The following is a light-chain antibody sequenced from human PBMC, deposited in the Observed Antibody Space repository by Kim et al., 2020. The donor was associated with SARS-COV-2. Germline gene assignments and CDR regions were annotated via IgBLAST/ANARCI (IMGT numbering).Light chain of an antibody. CDR1: SGSIDDNY. Sequence: NFMLTQPHSVSESPGKTVTISCIRSSGSIDDNYVQWYQQRPGGVPTTVIYEDDRRPSGVSDRFSGSIDNSSNSASLTISGLRTEDEADYYCQSYNRDNVIFGGGTQLTVL. CDR3: QSYNRDNVI. J-gene: IGLJ2*01. CDR2: EDD. V-gene: IGLV6-57*04.